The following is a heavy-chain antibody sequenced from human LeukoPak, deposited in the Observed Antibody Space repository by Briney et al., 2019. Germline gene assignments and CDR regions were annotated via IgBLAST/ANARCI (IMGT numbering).Heavy chain of an antibody. D-gene: IGHD4-17*01. CDR1: GFTFSSYA. V-gene: IGHV3-23*01. CDR3: AKRYGDSEGN. J-gene: IGHJ4*02. CDR2: ISGSGTST. Sequence: GESLKISCAASGFTFSSYAMSWVRQAPGKGLEWVSTISGSGTSTYYADSVKGRFTISRDNSKNTLYLQMNFLRAEDTAVYYCAKRYGDSEGNWGQGTLVTVSS.